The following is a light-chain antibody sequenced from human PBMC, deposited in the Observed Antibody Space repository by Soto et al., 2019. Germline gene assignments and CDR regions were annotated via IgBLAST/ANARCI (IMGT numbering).Light chain of an antibody. CDR3: QQLNSYPQT. Sequence: IQLTQSPSSLSASVVDRVTITCQASRGISSYLAWYQQKPGKPPKLLVYSASTLQSGVPSRFSGSGSGPDFTLTISSLQPEDSATYFCQQLNSYPQTFGQGTHLEIK. V-gene: IGKV1-9*01. CDR2: SAS. CDR1: RGISSY. J-gene: IGKJ5*01.